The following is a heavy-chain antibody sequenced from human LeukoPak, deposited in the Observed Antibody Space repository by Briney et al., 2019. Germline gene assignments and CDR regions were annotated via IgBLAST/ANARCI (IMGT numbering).Heavy chain of an antibody. V-gene: IGHV4-30-2*01. Sequence: SETLSLTCTVSGGSISSGGYYWSWIRQPPGKGLEWIGYIYHSGSTYYNPSLKSRVTISVDRSKNQFSLKLSSVTAADTAVYYCARDHDSSGYHDAFDIWGQGTMVTVSS. CDR2: IYHSGST. CDR3: ARDHDSSGYHDAFDI. CDR1: GGSISSGGYY. D-gene: IGHD3-22*01. J-gene: IGHJ3*02.